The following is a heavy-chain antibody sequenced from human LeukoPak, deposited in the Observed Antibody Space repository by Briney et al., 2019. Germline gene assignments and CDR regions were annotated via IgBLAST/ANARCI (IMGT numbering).Heavy chain of an antibody. CDR2: IYTSGST. Sequence: SETLSLTCTVSGGSISSHYWNWIRQPAGKGLEWIGRIYTSGSTNYNPSLRSRVTMSVDTSKNQFSLKLSSVTAADTAVYYCAREEDYDRPFDYGGQGTLVTVSS. D-gene: IGHD3-22*01. CDR3: AREEDYDRPFDY. V-gene: IGHV4-4*07. CDR1: GGSISSHY. J-gene: IGHJ4*02.